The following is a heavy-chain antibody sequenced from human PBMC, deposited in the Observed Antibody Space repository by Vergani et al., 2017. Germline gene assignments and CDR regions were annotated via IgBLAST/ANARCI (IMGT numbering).Heavy chain of an antibody. CDR3: ARRRYYYGSGSYYFDY. J-gene: IGHJ4*02. CDR1: GGSFSGYY. CDR2: INHSGST. V-gene: IGHV4-34*01. Sequence: QLQLQESGPGLVKPSETLSLTCAVYGGSFSGYYWSWIRQPPGKGLEWIGEINHSGSTNYNPSLKSRVTISVDTSKNQFSLKLSSVTAADTAVYYCARRRYYYGSGSYYFDYWGQGTLVTVSS. D-gene: IGHD3-10*01.